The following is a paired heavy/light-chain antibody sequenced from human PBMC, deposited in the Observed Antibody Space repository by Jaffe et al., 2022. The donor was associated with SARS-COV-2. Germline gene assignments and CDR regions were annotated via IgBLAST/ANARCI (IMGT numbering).Light chain of an antibody. V-gene: IGKV1-16*01. CDR3: KQYKSYPLT. CDR2: AAS. Sequence: DIQMTQSPSSLSASVGDRVTITCRSSQGVNNYLAWFQQKPGKAPKSLIYAASSLHSGVPSRFSGSGSGSDFTLTISSLQPEDFATYYCKQYKSYPLTFGGGAKVEIK. J-gene: IGKJ4*01. CDR1: QGVNNY.
Heavy chain of an antibody. CDR2: IRNKVNSSTT. J-gene: IGHJ6*02. CDR3: VRNYYDSGHFFMDV. V-gene: IGHV3-72*01. D-gene: IGHD3-10*01. Sequence: EVQLVESGGGLVQPGQSLRLSCAASGFTFSDHYMDWVRQAPGKGLEWVGRIRNKVNSSTTEYAASVKGRFTILRDDSKNSLYLQMNSLKAEDTAVYYCVRNYYDSGHFFMDVWGQGTTVTVSS. CDR1: GFTFSDHY.